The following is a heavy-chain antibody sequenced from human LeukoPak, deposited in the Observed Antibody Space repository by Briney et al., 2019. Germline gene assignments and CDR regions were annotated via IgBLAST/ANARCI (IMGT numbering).Heavy chain of an antibody. CDR3: ARIMTRVTSDALDI. J-gene: IGHJ3*02. Sequence: GGSLRLSCADYGFTVSSFYMSWVRQAPGKGLQWVSVIYSGGNTYYADSVKGRFTISRDNSKNTLYLQMNSLRAEDTGVYYCARIMTRVTSDALDIWGQGTMVTVSS. V-gene: IGHV3-66*01. CDR2: IYSGGNT. CDR1: GFTVSSFY. D-gene: IGHD4-17*01.